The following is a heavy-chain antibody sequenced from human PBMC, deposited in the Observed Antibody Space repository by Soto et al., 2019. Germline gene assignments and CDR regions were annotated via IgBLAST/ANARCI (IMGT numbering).Heavy chain of an antibody. D-gene: IGHD1-26*01. CDR2: ISSVSSYI. CDR1: GFMFGSHT. CDR3: AREVVGPTTNWFDP. J-gene: IGHJ5*02. Sequence: EVQLVESGGGLVKPGGTLRLSCAASGFMFGSHTMTWVRQAPGKGLEWVASISSVSSYIYYADSVKGRFTISRDNAKDSLYLQKDSMRAEDTAVYFCAREVVGPTTNWFDPWGQGTLVTVSS. V-gene: IGHV3-21*06.